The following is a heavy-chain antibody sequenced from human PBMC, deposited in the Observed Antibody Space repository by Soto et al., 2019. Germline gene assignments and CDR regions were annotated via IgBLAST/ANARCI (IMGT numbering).Heavy chain of an antibody. CDR2: ISSSSSTI. Sequence: GGSLRLSCAASGFTFSSYSMNWVRQAPGKGLEWVSYISSSSSTIYYADSVKGRFTISRDNAKNSLYLQMNSLRDEDTAVYYCARDFIGEDSSSSYFDYWGQGTLVTVSS. V-gene: IGHV3-48*02. J-gene: IGHJ4*02. CDR3: ARDFIGEDSSSSYFDY. D-gene: IGHD6-6*01. CDR1: GFTFSSYS.